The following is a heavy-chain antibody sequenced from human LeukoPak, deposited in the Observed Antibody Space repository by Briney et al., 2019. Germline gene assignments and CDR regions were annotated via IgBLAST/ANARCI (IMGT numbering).Heavy chain of an antibody. V-gene: IGHV4-39*01. CDR3: ATTYSYTSGGYDY. D-gene: IGHD5-18*01. Sequence: SETLSLTCTVSGGSISSSRYHWGWIRQPPGKGLEWIGSIYYSGTTFYNPSLKSRVTISVDTSKNQFSPKVSSVTAADTAVYYCATTYSYTSGGYDYWGQGTLVTVSS. CDR1: GGSISSSRYH. CDR2: IYYSGTT. J-gene: IGHJ4*02.